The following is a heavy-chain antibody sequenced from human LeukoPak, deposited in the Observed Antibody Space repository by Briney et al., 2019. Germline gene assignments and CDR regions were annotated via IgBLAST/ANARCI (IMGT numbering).Heavy chain of an antibody. V-gene: IGHV3-48*04. CDR1: EFSFSSSN. Sequence: GGSLRLSCAASEFSFSSSNMNWVRQAPGKGLEWISYISGSSSTIFYADSVKGRFITSRDNAKKSMYLQMNSLRADDTAVYYCAREVSGWRGGAFDLWGQGTMVTVSS. J-gene: IGHJ3*01. CDR2: ISGSSSTI. CDR3: AREVSGWRGGAFDL. D-gene: IGHD6-19*01.